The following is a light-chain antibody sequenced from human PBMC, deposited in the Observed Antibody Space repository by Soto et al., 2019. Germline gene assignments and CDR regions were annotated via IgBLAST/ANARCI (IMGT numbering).Light chain of an antibody. V-gene: IGKV3-20*01. Sequence: EIVLTQSPATLSLSPGERATLSCRASQSVRSSYLAWYQQKPGQTPKVLIYRASSRATGIPDRFSGSGSGTDFTLTISRLEPEDFAVYYCQQYGSSPLTFGGGTKVDIK. CDR1: QSVRSSY. CDR3: QQYGSSPLT. CDR2: RAS. J-gene: IGKJ4*01.